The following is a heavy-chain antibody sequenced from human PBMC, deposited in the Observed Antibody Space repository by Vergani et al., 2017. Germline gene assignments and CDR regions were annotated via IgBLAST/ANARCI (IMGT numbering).Heavy chain of an antibody. J-gene: IGHJ4*02. Sequence: QVQLVQSGAEVKKPGSSVKVSCKASGGTFSSYTISWVRQAPGQGLEWMGRIIPILGIANYAQKFQGRVTITADKSTSTAYMELSSLRSEDTAVYYCAGSFIRKGEVDYFDYWGQGTLVTVSS. CDR3: AGSFIRKGEVDYFDY. CDR2: IIPILGIA. D-gene: IGHD1-14*01. CDR1: GGTFSSYT. V-gene: IGHV1-69*02.